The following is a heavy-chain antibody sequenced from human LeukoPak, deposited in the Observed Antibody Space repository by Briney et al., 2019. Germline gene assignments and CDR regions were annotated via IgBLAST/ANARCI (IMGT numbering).Heavy chain of an antibody. Sequence: SETLSLTCTVSGGSLSSGDYYWSWLRQPPGRGLEWIGYIYYSGSTYYNPSLKSRVTISVDTSKNQFSLKLSSVTAADTAVYYCARGVYYYGSGRFDPWGQGTLVTVSS. D-gene: IGHD3-10*01. CDR3: ARGVYYYGSGRFDP. CDR2: IYYSGST. J-gene: IGHJ5*02. CDR1: GGSLSSGDYY. V-gene: IGHV4-30-4*01.